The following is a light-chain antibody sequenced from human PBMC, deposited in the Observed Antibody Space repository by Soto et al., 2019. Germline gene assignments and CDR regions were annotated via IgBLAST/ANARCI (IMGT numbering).Light chain of an antibody. CDR2: FNN. Sequence: QSVLTQPPSASGAPGQRVTISCSGSSSNIGINTVNWYHHLPGTAPKVLIYFNNERASGVPDRFSGSKSGTSASLAISGLQSEDEGDYYCATWDDKLTGWVFGGGTQLTVL. CDR3: ATWDDKLTGWV. V-gene: IGLV1-44*01. CDR1: SSNIGINT. J-gene: IGLJ3*02.